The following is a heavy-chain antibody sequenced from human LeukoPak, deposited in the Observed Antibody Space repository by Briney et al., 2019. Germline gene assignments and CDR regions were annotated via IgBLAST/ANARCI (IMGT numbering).Heavy chain of an antibody. Sequence: PSENLSLTCTVSGGSISSSSYYWGWIRQPPGKGLEWIGSIYYSGSTYYNPSLKSRVTISVDTSKNQFSLKLSSVTAADTAVYYCASTSLTYYDFWSYLFDYWGQGTLVTVSS. V-gene: IGHV4-39*01. CDR1: GGSISSSSYY. D-gene: IGHD3-3*01. J-gene: IGHJ4*02. CDR2: IYYSGST. CDR3: ASTSLTYYDFWSYLFDY.